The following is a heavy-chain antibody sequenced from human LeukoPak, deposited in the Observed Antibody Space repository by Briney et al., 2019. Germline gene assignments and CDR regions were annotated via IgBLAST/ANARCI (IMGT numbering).Heavy chain of an antibody. J-gene: IGHJ6*03. CDR1: GYTFTGYY. CDR2: INPNSGGT. Sequence: ASVKVSCKASGYTFTGYYMHWVRQAPGQGLEWMGWINPNSGGTNYAQKFQGRVTMTRDTSISTAYMELSRLRSDDTAVYYCARDSQGSYSFSSSYYYMDVWGKGTTVTVSS. D-gene: IGHD3-10*01. V-gene: IGHV1-2*02. CDR3: ARDSQGSYSFSSSYYYMDV.